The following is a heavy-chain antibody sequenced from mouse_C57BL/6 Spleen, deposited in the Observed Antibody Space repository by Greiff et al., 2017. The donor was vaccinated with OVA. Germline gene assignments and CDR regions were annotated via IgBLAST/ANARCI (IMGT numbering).Heavy chain of an antibody. Sequence: VQLLQSGAELVKPGASVKLSCTASGFNIKDYYMHWVKQRTEQGLEWIGRIDPEDGEPKSAPKFQGKATITAYTSSTTAYLQLSSLTSEDTAVYYCARKYSNLFAMDYWGQGTSVTVSS. CDR2: IDPEDGEP. D-gene: IGHD2-5*01. V-gene: IGHV14-2*01. J-gene: IGHJ4*01. CDR3: ARKYSNLFAMDY. CDR1: GFNIKDYY.